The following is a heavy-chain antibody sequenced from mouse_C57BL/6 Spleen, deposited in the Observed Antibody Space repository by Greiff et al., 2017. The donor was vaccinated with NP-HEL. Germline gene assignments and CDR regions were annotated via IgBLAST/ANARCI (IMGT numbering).Heavy chain of an antibody. J-gene: IGHJ3*01. V-gene: IGHV1-50*01. CDR2: IDPSDSYT. Sequence: QVQLQQPGAELVKPGASVKLSCKASGYTFTSYWMQWVKQRPGQGLEWIGEIDPSDSYTNYNQKFKGKATLTVDTSSSTAYMQLSSLTAEDSAVYYCARDGSSSPDWGQGTLVTVSA. D-gene: IGHD1-1*01. CDR1: GYTFTSYW. CDR3: ARDGSSSPD.